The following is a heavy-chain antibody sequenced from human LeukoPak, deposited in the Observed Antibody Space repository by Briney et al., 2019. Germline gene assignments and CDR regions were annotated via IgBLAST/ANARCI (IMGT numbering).Heavy chain of an antibody. CDR2: IVIGSGNT. J-gene: IGHJ4*02. CDR1: GVTFTTSA. Sequence: GASVKVSCKASGVTFTTSAMHWVRQARGQRLEWIGWIVIGSGNTNYAQKLQERVTITRDMSTSTAYMELSSLRSEDTAVYDCAAGRGTVVLDSWGQGTLVTVSS. V-gene: IGHV1-58*02. D-gene: IGHD4-23*01. CDR3: AAGRGTVVLDS.